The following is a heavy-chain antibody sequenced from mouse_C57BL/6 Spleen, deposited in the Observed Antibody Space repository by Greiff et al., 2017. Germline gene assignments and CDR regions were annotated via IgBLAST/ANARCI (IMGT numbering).Heavy chain of an antibody. Sequence: EVKLVESGEGLVKPGGSLKLSCAASGFTFSSYAMSWVRQTPEKRLEWVAYISSGGDYIYYADTVKGRFTISRDNARNTLYLQMSSLKSEDTAMYYCTRGYSNPPWFAYWGQGTLVTVSA. CDR3: TRGYSNPPWFAY. J-gene: IGHJ3*01. CDR1: GFTFSSYA. CDR2: ISSGGDYI. V-gene: IGHV5-9-1*02. D-gene: IGHD2-5*01.